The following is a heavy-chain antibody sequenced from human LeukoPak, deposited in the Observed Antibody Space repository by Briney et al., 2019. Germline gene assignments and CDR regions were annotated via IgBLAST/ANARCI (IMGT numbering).Heavy chain of an antibody. CDR2: IWYDGSNK. D-gene: IGHD3-22*01. CDR3: VRDLELVYYDSSAYEY. V-gene: IGHV3-33*01. J-gene: IGHJ4*02. CDR1: GFTFSSYG. Sequence: GGSLRLSCAASGFTFSSYGMHWVRQAPGKGLEWVAVIWYDGSNKYYADSVKGRFTISRDNAKNTLFLQMNSLRVEDTAVYYCVRDLELVYYDSSAYEYWGQGNLVTVSS.